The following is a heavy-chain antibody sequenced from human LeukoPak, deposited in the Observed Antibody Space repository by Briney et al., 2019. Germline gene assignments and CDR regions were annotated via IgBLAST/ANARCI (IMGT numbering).Heavy chain of an antibody. CDR1: GFTFSSYY. J-gene: IGHJ4*02. Sequence: GGSLRLSCAASGFTFSSYYMHWVRQAPGKGLEWVAVISNDGSYKYYADSVKGRFTISRDNSQNTLYLQMNSLGGEDAAVYFCARESSGWYYCDYWGQGTRVTVSS. D-gene: IGHD6-19*01. CDR3: ARESSGWYYCDY. CDR2: ISNDGSYK. V-gene: IGHV3-30-3*01.